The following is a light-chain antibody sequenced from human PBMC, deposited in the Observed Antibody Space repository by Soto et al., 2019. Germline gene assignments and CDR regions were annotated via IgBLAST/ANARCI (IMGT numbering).Light chain of an antibody. V-gene: IGKV3-15*01. CDR2: GAS. J-gene: IGKJ1*01. CDR1: QSVGSN. CDR3: QQYNNWPPWT. Sequence: EIVMTQSPATLSVSPGERATLSCRASQSVGSNVAWYQQKPGQAPRLLLYGASTRATGIPARFSGSGPGTEFTLTISSLQSEDFAVYHCQQYNNWPPWTFGQGTKVDIK.